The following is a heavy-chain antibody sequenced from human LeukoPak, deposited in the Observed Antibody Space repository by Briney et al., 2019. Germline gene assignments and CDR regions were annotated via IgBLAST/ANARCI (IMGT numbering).Heavy chain of an antibody. V-gene: IGHV1-18*01. CDR3: ARTSGYSSGEVDY. D-gene: IGHD6-19*01. CDR1: GYTFTSNG. J-gene: IGHJ4*02. CDR2: ISAYNGTT. Sequence: ASVKVSCKASGYTFTSNGISWVRQAPGEGLEWMGWISAYNGTTKYVQKFQGRVTMTTDTSTSTAYMELRSLRSDDTAVYYCARTSGYSSGEVDYWGQGTLVTVSS.